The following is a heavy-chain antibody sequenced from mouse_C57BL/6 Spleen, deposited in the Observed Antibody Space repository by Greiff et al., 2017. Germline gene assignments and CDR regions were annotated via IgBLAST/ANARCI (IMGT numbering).Heavy chain of an antibody. Sequence: QVQLQQPGAELVKPGASVKMSCKASGYTFTSYWITWVKQRPGQGLEWIGDIYPGSGSTNYNEKFKTKATVTVDTSSSTAYMQLSSLTSEDSAVYYGARGTGSNPGPWFACWGQGTLVTVSA. D-gene: IGHD2-5*01. V-gene: IGHV1-55*01. CDR3: ARGTGSNPGPWFAC. CDR1: GYTFTSYW. CDR2: IYPGSGST. J-gene: IGHJ3*01.